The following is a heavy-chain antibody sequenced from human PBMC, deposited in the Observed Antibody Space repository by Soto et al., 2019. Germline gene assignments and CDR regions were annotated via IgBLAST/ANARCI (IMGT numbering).Heavy chain of an antibody. CDR3: ARSPVGVYCSGGSSYSDY. J-gene: IGHJ4*02. D-gene: IGHD2-15*01. V-gene: IGHV5-51*01. CDR1: GYSFTSYW. CDR2: IYPGDSDT. Sequence: GESLKISCKGSGYSFTSYWIGWVRQMPGKGLEWMGIIYPGDSDTRYSPSFQGQVTISADKSISTAYLQWSSLKASDTAMYYCARSPVGVYCSGGSSYSDYWGQGTLVTVSS.